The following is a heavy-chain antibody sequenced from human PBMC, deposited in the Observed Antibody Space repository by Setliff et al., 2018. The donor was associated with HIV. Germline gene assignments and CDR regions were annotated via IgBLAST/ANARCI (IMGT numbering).Heavy chain of an antibody. J-gene: IGHJ5*01. CDR3: ARHYLPSSALNWFDS. CDR2: VYYSGNT. D-gene: IGHD2-2*01. Sequence: PSETLSLTCTVSNESMSNHYWSWIRQSPGKGLEWLGTVYYSGNTQYSPSLKSRVAISVDTSKNHFSLRLSSVTAADTAVYYCARHYLPSSALNWFDSWGQGTLVTVSS. CDR1: NESMSNHY. V-gene: IGHV4-59*08.